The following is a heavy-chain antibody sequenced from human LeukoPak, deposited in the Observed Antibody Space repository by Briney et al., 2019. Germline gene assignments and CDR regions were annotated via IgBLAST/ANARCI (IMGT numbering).Heavy chain of an antibody. V-gene: IGHV1-18*01. CDR2: ISAYNGNT. Sequence: GASVKVSCKASGYTLTSYGISWVRQAPGQGLEWMGWISAYNGNTNYAQKLQGRVTMTTDTSTSTAYMELSSLRSEDTAVYYCARCSGGSCAGGAFDIWGQGTMVTVSS. J-gene: IGHJ3*02. D-gene: IGHD2-15*01. CDR3: ARCSGGSCAGGAFDI. CDR1: GYTLTSYG.